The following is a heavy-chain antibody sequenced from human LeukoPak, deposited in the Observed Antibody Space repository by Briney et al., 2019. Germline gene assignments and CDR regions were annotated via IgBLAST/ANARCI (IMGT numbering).Heavy chain of an antibody. CDR2: INHSGST. J-gene: IGHJ6*02. V-gene: IGHV4-34*01. CDR3: ARGGIGGVLRASYYYYGMDV. D-gene: IGHD3-16*01. Sequence: SETLSLTCAVYGGSFSGYYWSWIRQPPGKGLEWIGEINHSGSTNYNPSLKSRVTISVDASKNQFSLKLSSVTAADTAVYYCARGGIGGVLRASYYYYGMDVWGQGTTVTVSS. CDR1: GGSFSGYY.